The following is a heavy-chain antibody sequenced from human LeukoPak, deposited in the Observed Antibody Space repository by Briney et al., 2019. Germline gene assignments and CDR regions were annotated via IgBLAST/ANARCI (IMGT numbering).Heavy chain of an antibody. V-gene: IGHV3-21*01. CDR2: ISSSSSYI. D-gene: IGHD3-10*01. CDR1: GFTFSSYS. J-gene: IGHJ6*03. CDR3: ARGGVTMVRGVITLIYYYYMDV. Sequence: GGSLRLSCAASGFTFSSYSMNWVRQAPGKGLEWVSSISSSSSYIYYADSVKGRFTISRDNAKNSLYLQMNSLRAEDTAVYYCARGGVTMVRGVITLIYYYYMDVWGKGTTVTVSS.